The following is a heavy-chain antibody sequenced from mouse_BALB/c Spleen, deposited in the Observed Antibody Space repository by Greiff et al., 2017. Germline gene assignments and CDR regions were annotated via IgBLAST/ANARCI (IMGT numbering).Heavy chain of an antibody. CDR3: ARRGLGLYYYAMDY. Sequence: EVKLVESGGGLVKLGGSLKLSCAASGFTFSSYYMSWVRQTPEKRLELVAAINSNGGSTYYPDTVKGRFTISRDNAKNTLYLQMSSLKSEDTALYYCARRGLGLYYYAMDYWGQGTSVTVSS. D-gene: IGHD4-1*01. CDR1: GFTFSSYY. V-gene: IGHV5-6-2*01. J-gene: IGHJ4*01. CDR2: INSNGGST.